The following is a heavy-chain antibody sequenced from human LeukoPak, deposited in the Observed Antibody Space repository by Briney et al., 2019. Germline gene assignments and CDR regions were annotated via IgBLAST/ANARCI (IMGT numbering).Heavy chain of an antibody. D-gene: IGHD5-18*01. V-gene: IGHV3-7*02. CDR1: GFTLSSYW. J-gene: IGHJ4*02. Sequence: GGSLRLSCAASGFTLSSYWMTWARQAPGKGLEWVANIGQDGTEKYSVDSVKGRFTISRDNAKNSLYLQMNSLRAEDTGVYSCASGWAAIDSWGQGTVVTVSS. CDR2: IGQDGTEK. CDR3: ASGWAAIDS.